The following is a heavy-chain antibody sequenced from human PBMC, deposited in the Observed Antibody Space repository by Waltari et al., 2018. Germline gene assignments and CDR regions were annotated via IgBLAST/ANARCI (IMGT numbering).Heavy chain of an antibody. Sequence: VQLQESGPGLVKPSETLSLTCTVSGCSISSYYWRWIRPPTGKGLEWIGYIYYSGSTNYNASLKSRVTISVDTSKNQFSLKLSSVTAADTAVYYCAICSSTSCPRGYYYGMDVWGQGTTVTVSS. V-gene: IGHV4-59*01. J-gene: IGHJ6*02. CDR2: IYYSGST. CDR1: GCSISSYY. CDR3: AICSSTSCPRGYYYGMDV. D-gene: IGHD2-2*01.